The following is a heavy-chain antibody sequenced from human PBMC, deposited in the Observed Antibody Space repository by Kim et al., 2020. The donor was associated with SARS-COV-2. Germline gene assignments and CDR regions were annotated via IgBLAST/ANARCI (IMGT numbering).Heavy chain of an antibody. J-gene: IGHJ2*01. CDR1: GFTFSSYS. V-gene: IGHV3-21*01. D-gene: IGHD4-17*01. Sequence: GGSLRLSCAASGFTFSSYSMNWVRQAPGKGLEWVSSISSSSSYIYYADSVKGRFTISRDNAKNSLYLQMNSLRAEDTAVYYCAKALYGDYGGYFELWGRGTLVTVSS. CDR3: AKALYGDYGGYFEL. CDR2: ISSSSSYI.